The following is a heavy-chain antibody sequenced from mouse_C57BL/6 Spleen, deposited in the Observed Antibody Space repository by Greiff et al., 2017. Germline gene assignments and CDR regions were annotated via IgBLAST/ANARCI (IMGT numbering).Heavy chain of an antibody. J-gene: IGHJ3*01. CDR2: ISNLAYSI. D-gene: IGHD2-1*01. Sequence: EVKLVESGGGLVQPGGSLKLSCAASGFTFSDYGMAWVRQAPRKGPEWVAFISNLAYSIYYADTVTGRFTISRENAKNTLYLEMSSLRSEDTAMYYCARQDYGNSAWFAYWGKGLWSLSLQ. CDR1: GFTFSDYG. CDR3: ARQDYGNSAWFAY. V-gene: IGHV5-15*01.